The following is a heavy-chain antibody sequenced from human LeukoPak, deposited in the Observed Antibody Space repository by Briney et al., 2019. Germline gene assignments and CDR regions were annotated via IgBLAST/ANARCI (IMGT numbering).Heavy chain of an antibody. D-gene: IGHD3-10*01. CDR2: INHSGST. CDR3: AREGSGSYSI. J-gene: IGHJ4*02. CDR1: GGSFSGYY. V-gene: IGHV4-34*01. Sequence: SETLSLTCAVYGGSFSGYYWSWIRQPPGKGLEWIGEINHSGSTNYNPSLESRVTISVDTSKNQFSLKLSSVTAADTAVYYCAREGSGSYSIWGQGTLVTVSS.